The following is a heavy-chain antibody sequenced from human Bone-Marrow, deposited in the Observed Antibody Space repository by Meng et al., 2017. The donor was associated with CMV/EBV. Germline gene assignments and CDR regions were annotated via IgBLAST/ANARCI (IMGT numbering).Heavy chain of an antibody. V-gene: IGHV4-61*01. CDR3: ARDLGYCSSTSCHTDNWFDP. CDR1: GGSVSSGSYY. CDR2: IYYSGST. D-gene: IGHD2-2*02. Sequence: SETLSLTCTVSGGSVSSGSYYWSWIRQPPGKGLEWIGYIYYSGSTNYNPSLKSRVTISVDTSKNQFSLKLTSVTAADTAVYYCARDLGYCSSTSCHTDNWFDPWGQGTLVTVSS. J-gene: IGHJ5*02.